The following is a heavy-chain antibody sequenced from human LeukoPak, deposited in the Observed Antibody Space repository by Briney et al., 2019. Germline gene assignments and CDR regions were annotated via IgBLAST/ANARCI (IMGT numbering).Heavy chain of an antibody. D-gene: IGHD6-13*01. CDR1: GFTFTSSA. V-gene: IGHV1-58*01. CDR3: AAGCSSSWYVGNYFDY. J-gene: IGHJ4*02. Sequence: GTSVKVSCKASGFTFTSSAVQWVRQARGQRLEWIGWIVVGSGNTNYAQKFQERVTITRDMSTSTAYMELSSLRSEDTAVYYCAAGCSSSWYVGNYFDYWGQGTLVTVSS. CDR2: IVVGSGNT.